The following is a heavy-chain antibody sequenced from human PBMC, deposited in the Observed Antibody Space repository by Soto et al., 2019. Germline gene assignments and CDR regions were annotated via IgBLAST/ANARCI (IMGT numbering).Heavy chain of an antibody. CDR3: TRETVAAITGLEY. J-gene: IGHJ4*02. CDR1: GFKVGAFA. Sequence: GGSLRLSCAASGFKVGAFAVNWIRQAPGKWLEWVSGISVSDAFIYYAGSVRGRFYISGGASENVLYVQMSSLRVDDTALYYWTRETVAAITGLEYWGPGXLV. CDR2: ISVSDAFI. V-gene: IGHV3-23*01. D-gene: IGHD1-20*01.